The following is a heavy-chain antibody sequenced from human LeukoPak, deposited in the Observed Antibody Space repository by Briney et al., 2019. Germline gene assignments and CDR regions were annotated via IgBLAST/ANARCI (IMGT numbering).Heavy chain of an antibody. CDR2: IRYDGSNK. J-gene: IGHJ4*02. D-gene: IGHD3-16*02. CDR3: AADYDYVWGSYRSGTDY. Sequence: GGSLRLSCAASGFTFSSYGMHWVRQAPGKGLEWVAFIRYDGSNKYYADSVKGRFTISRDNSKNTLYLQMNSLRAEDTAVYYCAADYDYVWGSYRSGTDYWGQGTLVTVSS. CDR1: GFTFSSYG. V-gene: IGHV3-30*02.